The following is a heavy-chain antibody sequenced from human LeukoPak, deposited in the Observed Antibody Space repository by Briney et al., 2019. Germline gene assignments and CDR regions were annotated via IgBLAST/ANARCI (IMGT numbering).Heavy chain of an antibody. J-gene: IGHJ4*02. CDR2: ISGSGGST. D-gene: IGHD3-10*01. CDR1: GFTFSSYA. V-gene: IGHV3-23*01. Sequence: PGGSLRLSCAASGFTFSSYAMNWVRQDPGKGLEWVSAISGSGGSTYYADSVKGRFTISRDNSKNTLYLQMNSLRAEDRAVYCCAKVPSSNLNYGSGSFSFDYWGQGTLVTVSS. CDR3: AKVPSSNLNYGSGSFSFDY.